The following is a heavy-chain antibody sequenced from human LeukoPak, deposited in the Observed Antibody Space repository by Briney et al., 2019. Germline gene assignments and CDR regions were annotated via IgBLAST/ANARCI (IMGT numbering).Heavy chain of an antibody. CDR3: ARDLWGYYYDSSGYFDY. D-gene: IGHD3-22*01. V-gene: IGHV3-30-3*01. Sequence: PGGSLRLSCAASGFTFSDYYMSWIRQAPGKGLEWVAVISYDGSNKYYAGSVKGRFTISRDNSKNTLYLQMNSLRAEDTAVYYCARDLWGYYYDSSGYFDYWGQGTLVTVSS. J-gene: IGHJ4*02. CDR2: ISYDGSNK. CDR1: GFTFSDYY.